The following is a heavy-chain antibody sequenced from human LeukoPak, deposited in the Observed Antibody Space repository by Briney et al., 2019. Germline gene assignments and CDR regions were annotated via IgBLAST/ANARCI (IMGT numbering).Heavy chain of an antibody. J-gene: IGHJ3*02. D-gene: IGHD2-21*02. CDR3: ASRSAISAFDI. CDR2: IYYSGST. CDR1: GGSISSNDYY. Sequence: SETLSLTCTVSGGSISSNDYYWDWIRQPPGMGLEYIGSIYYSGSTYYNPSLKSRVTISIDTSKNEFSLKLNSVTAADTAVYYCASRSAISAFDIWGQGTMVTVSS. V-gene: IGHV4-39*07.